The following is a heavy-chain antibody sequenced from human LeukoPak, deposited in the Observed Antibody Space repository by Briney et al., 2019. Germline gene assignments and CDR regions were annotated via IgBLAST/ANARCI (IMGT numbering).Heavy chain of an antibody. Sequence: SVKVSCKASGGTSSSYAISWVRQAPGQGLEWMGGIIPIFGTANYAQKFQGRVTITADESTSTAYMELSSLRSEDTAVYYCARGSALNYYYDSSGYYSFDYWGQGTLVTVSS. CDR2: IIPIFGTA. CDR3: ARGSALNYYYDSSGYYSFDY. D-gene: IGHD3-22*01. V-gene: IGHV1-69*13. CDR1: GGTSSSYA. J-gene: IGHJ4*02.